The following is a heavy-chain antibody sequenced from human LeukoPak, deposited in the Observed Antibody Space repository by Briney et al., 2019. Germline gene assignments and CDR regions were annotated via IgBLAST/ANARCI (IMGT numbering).Heavy chain of an antibody. CDR3: AMSHDYYDSSGYYYFDY. CDR2: INLNNGGT. D-gene: IGHD3-22*01. CDR1: GYTFTGYY. J-gene: IGHJ4*02. Sequence: ASVKVSCKASGYTFTGYYMHWVRQAPAQGLERMGWINLNNGGTNYAQKFQGRVSMTRDTSISTAYMELSRLRSDDTAVYYCAMSHDYYDSSGYYYFDYWGQGTLVTVSS. V-gene: IGHV1-2*02.